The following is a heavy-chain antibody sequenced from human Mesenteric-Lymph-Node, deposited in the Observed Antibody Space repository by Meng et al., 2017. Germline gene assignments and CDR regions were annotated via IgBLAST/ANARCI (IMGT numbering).Heavy chain of an antibody. CDR2: ISGSGGST. CDR1: GFSFSTYA. CDR3: AKEGGTTGTKSYVDYYYYGMDV. Sequence: GESLKISCAASGFSFSTYAMSWVRQAPGKGLEWVSAISGSGGSTYYADSVKGRFTISRDNSKNTLYLQMNSLRAEDTAVYYCAKEGGTTGTKSYVDYYYYGMDVWGQGTTVTVSS. D-gene: IGHD1-1*01. J-gene: IGHJ6*02. V-gene: IGHV3-23*01.